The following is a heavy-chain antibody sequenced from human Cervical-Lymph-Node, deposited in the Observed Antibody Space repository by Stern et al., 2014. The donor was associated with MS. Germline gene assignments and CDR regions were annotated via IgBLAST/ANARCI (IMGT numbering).Heavy chain of an antibody. CDR1: GYFFTSYG. CDR2: ISADNGDT. Sequence: QMQLVQSGAEVKKPGASVKVSCKASGYFFTSYGISWVRQAPGQGLEWMGWISADNGDTNYEQNVQGRVTMTTDPSTNTAYMELSSLRSDDTALYYCARDSLIRTFGVEEGMDVWGQGTTVTVSS. J-gene: IGHJ6*02. D-gene: IGHD3-3*01. V-gene: IGHV1-18*01. CDR3: ARDSLIRTFGVEEGMDV.